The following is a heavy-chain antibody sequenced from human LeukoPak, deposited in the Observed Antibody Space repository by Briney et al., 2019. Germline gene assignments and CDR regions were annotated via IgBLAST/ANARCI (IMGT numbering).Heavy chain of an antibody. J-gene: IGHJ3*02. V-gene: IGHV4-30-4*01. CDR3: ARDCSGGSCYGAFDI. CDR1: GASIRSGDYY. Sequence: PSETLSLTCTVSGASIRSGDYYWSWIRQPPGKGLEWIGYIYDSGSTHYNPSLKSRITISVDTSENRFSLKLSSVTATDTAVYYCARDCSGGSCYGAFDIWGQGTMVTVSS. CDR2: IYDSGST. D-gene: IGHD2-15*01.